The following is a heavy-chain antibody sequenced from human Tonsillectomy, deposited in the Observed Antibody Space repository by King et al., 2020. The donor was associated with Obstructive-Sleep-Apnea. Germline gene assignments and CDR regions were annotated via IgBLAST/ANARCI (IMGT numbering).Heavy chain of an antibody. CDR3: ATATQSDLWGRYRYSYS. CDR1: GFTFSSYV. J-gene: IGHJ4*02. D-gene: IGHD3-16*02. V-gene: IGHV3-23*04. CDR2: INFSGDNT. Sequence: VQLVESGGGLVQPGGSLRLSCVASGFTFSSYVMSWARQAPGKGLEWVSAINFSGDNTYYEDSVKGRLTISRDHSKNTLFLQINSLRADDTAVYFCATATQSDLWGRYRYSYSWSQGTLFSVSS.